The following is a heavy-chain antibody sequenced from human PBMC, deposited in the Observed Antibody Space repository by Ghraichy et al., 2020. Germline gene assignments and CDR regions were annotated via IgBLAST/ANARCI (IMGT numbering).Heavy chain of an antibody. J-gene: IGHJ6*02. CDR1: GGSFSGYY. CDR2: INHSGST. V-gene: IGHV4-34*01. D-gene: IGHD3-3*01. Sequence: SETLSLTCAVYGGSFSGYYWSWIRQPPGKGLEWIGEINHSGSTNYNPSLKSRVTISVDTSKNQFSLKLSSVTAADTAVYYCARGYRGDFWSGYYSASGMDVWGQGTTVTVSS. CDR3: ARGYRGDFWSGYYSASGMDV.